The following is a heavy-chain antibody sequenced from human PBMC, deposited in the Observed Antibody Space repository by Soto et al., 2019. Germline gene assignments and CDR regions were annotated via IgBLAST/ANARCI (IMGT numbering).Heavy chain of an antibody. Sequence: EVQLVESGGGLVQPGRSLRLSCAASGFPFHDYAMHWVRQAPGKGLEWVAGISWNSGSTGYADSVKGRFTISRDNAKNSLHLQMNSLRAEDTALYYCAKDYYYGSGSDPLDAFDIWGQGTMVTVSS. J-gene: IGHJ3*02. CDR1: GFPFHDYA. CDR3: AKDYYYGSGSDPLDAFDI. V-gene: IGHV3-9*01. D-gene: IGHD3-10*01. CDR2: ISWNSGST.